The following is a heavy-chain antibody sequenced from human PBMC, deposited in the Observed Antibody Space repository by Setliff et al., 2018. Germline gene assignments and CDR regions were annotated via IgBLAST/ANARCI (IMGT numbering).Heavy chain of an antibody. J-gene: IGHJ4*02. CDR1: GGSISSSSYY. CDR3: ARGFTIFGVVMCYFDY. Sequence: SETLSLTCTVSGGSISSSSYYWGWIRQPPGKGLEWIGSIYYSGSTYYNPSLKSQVTISVDTSKNQFSLKLSSVTAADTAVYYCARGFTIFGVVMCYFDYWGQGTLVTVSS. V-gene: IGHV4-39*01. CDR2: IYYSGST. D-gene: IGHD3-3*01.